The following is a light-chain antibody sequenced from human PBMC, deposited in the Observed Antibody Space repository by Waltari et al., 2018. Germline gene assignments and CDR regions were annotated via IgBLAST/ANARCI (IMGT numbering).Light chain of an antibody. V-gene: IGLV1-40*01. CDR1: SSNLGAGYE. Sequence: QSVLTQPPSVSGAPGQRVAISCPGSSSNLGAGYEVHWYQQLPRTAPKLLIYGNNNRPSGVPDRFFGSTYGTSASLAITGLQAEDEADYYCQSYDTSLSVVFGGGTKLTVL. CDR2: GNN. J-gene: IGLJ3*02. CDR3: QSYDTSLSVV.